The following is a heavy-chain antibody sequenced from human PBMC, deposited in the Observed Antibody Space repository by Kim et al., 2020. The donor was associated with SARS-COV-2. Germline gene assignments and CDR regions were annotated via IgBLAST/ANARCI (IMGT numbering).Heavy chain of an antibody. D-gene: IGHD3-3*01. Sequence: GGSLRLSCTASGFTLSGYAMTWVRQAPGKGLEWVGFIRARANGGTAEYAASLEGRFSISRDDSDNIAYLQMSSLKIEDTAIYYCCRGFYGDFWGQGTLVTVSS. V-gene: IGHV3-49*04. CDR3: CRGFYGDF. J-gene: IGHJ4*02. CDR1: GFTLSGYA. CDR2: IRARANGGTA.